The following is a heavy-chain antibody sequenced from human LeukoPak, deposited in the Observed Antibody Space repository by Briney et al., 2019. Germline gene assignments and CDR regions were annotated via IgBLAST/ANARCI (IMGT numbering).Heavy chain of an antibody. CDR1: GFTFDDYA. CDR3: ARNLRAYCSSTSCTDAFDI. V-gene: IGHV3-9*01. D-gene: IGHD2-2*01. Sequence: GRSLRLSCAASGFTFDDYAMHWVRQAPGKGLEWVSGISWNSGRIGYADSVKGRFTISRDNAKNSLYLQMNSLRAEDTAVYYCARNLRAYCSSTSCTDAFDIWGQGTMVTVSS. J-gene: IGHJ3*02. CDR2: ISWNSGRI.